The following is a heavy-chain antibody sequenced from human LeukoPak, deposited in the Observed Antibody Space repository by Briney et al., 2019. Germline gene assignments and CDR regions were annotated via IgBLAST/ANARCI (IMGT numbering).Heavy chain of an antibody. CDR1: GYTFTSYD. V-gene: IGHV1-18*01. D-gene: IGHD3-3*01. J-gene: IGHJ2*01. CDR2: ISAYNGNT. Sequence: VASVKVSCKASGYTFTSYDINWVRQATGQGLEWMGWISAYNGNTNYAQKLQGRVTMTTDTSTSTAYMELRSLRSDDTAVYYCARVPDDVYWYFDLWGRGTLVTVSS. CDR3: ARVPDDVYWYFDL.